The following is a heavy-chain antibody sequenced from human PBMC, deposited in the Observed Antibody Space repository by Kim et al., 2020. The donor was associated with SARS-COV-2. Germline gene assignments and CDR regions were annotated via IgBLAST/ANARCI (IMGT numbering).Heavy chain of an antibody. D-gene: IGHD6-13*01. CDR3: ARERAREYSSSWYGRRVVWFDP. CDR1: GGTFSSYA. CDR2: IIPIFGTA. V-gene: IGHV1-69*13. Sequence: SVKVSCKASGGTFSSYAISWVRQAPGQGLEWMGGIIPIFGTANYAQKFQGRVTITADESTSTAYMELSSLRSEDTAVYYCARERAREYSSSWYGRRVVWFDPWGQGTLVTVSS. J-gene: IGHJ5*02.